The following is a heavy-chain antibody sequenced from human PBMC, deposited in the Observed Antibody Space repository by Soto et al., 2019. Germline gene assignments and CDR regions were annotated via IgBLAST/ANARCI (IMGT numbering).Heavy chain of an antibody. CDR3: ARDSIFGDSSMDV. D-gene: IGHD3-3*01. CDR1: GGSISSSSYY. Sequence: SETLSLTCTVSGGSISSSSYYWGWIRQPPGKGLEWIGSIYYSGSTYYNPSLKSRVTISVDTSKNQFSLKLSSVTAADTAVYYCARDSIFGDSSMDVWGKGTTVTVSS. V-gene: IGHV4-39*02. J-gene: IGHJ6*04. CDR2: IYYSGST.